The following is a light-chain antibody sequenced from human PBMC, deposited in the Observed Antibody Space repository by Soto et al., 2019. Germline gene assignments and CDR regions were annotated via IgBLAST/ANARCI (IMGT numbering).Light chain of an antibody. V-gene: IGKV3-20*01. CDR3: QQYGSSPPLT. CDR1: RSVSSSF. Sequence: EIVLTQSPGTLSLSPGGRATLSCRASRSVSSSFLDWYQQKPGQAPRLLIYGTSSRATGIPDRFSGSGSGTDFTLTINRLEPEDFAVYYCQQYGSSPPLTFGGGTKVEIK. J-gene: IGKJ4*01. CDR2: GTS.